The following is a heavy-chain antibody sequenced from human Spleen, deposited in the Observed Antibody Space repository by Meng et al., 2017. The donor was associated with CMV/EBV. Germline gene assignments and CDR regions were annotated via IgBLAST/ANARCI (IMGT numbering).Heavy chain of an antibody. J-gene: IGHJ1*01. CDR2: INPNSGGT. Sequence: ASVKVSCKASGYKFTGYFMHWVRQAPGQGLEWVGWINPNSGGTNYAQKFQGRVTMTGDTSVSTAYLELSSLTSDDMAIYYCTRGPAVGYCTGGSCYAGRYWGQGTLVRLL. V-gene: IGHV1-2*02. CDR1: GYKFTGYF. D-gene: IGHD2-15*01. CDR3: TRGPAVGYCTGGSCYAGRY.